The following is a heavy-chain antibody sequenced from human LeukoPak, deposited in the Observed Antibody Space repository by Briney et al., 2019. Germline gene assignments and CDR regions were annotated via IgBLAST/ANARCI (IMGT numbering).Heavy chain of an antibody. V-gene: IGHV3-53*01. Sequence: GGSLRLSCAASGFTVSSNYMSWVRQAPGKGLEWVSVIHSGGSTYYADSVKGRFTISRDNSKNTLYLQMNSLRAEDTAVYYCVSSASGWYYYDYWGQGTLVTVSS. CDR2: IHSGGST. CDR1: GFTVSSNY. J-gene: IGHJ4*02. D-gene: IGHD6-19*01. CDR3: VSSASGWYYYDY.